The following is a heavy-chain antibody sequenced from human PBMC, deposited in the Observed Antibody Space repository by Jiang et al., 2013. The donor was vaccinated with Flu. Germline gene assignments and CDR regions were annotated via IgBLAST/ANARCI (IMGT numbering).Heavy chain of an antibody. Sequence: GYTFTNYAMNWVRQAPGQGLEWMGWINTNTGNPTYAQGFTGRFVFSLDTSVNTAYLQISSLKAEDTAVYYCAKDSPYRQYYFGLGGYSGVFDPWGQGTLVSVSS. CDR1: GYTFTNYA. J-gene: IGHJ5*02. CDR2: INTNTGNP. CDR3: AKDSPYRQYYFGLGGYSGVFDP. V-gene: IGHV7-4-1*02. D-gene: IGHD3-10*01.